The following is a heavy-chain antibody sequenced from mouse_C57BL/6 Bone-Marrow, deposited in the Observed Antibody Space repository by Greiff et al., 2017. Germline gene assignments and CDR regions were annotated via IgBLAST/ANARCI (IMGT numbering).Heavy chain of an antibody. CDR1: GFNIKDDY. D-gene: IGHD2-3*01. Sequence: EVQLQQSGAELVRPGASVKLSCTASGFNIKDDYMHWVKQRPEQGLEWIGWIDPENGDTEYASKFQGKATITADTSSNTAYLHLSSLTSEDTAVYYCTTNGYYPWFAYWGQGTLVTVSA. J-gene: IGHJ3*01. V-gene: IGHV14-4*01. CDR2: IDPENGDT. CDR3: TTNGYYPWFAY.